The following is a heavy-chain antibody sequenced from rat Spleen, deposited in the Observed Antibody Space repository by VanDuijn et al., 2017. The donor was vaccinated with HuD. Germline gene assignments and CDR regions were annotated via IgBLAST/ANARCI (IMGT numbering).Heavy chain of an antibody. CDR3: ATRFYDGSFDY. Sequence: EVQLVESGGGLVQPGRSLKLSCVASGFTFSDYYMAWVRQAPKKGLEWVASISYEGSSTYYRDSVKGRFTISRDNAKSTLYLQMDSLRSEDTATYYCATRFYDGSFDYWGQGVMVTVSS. V-gene: IGHV5-22*01. J-gene: IGHJ2*01. CDR2: ISYEGSST. D-gene: IGHD1-12*02. CDR1: GFTFSDYY.